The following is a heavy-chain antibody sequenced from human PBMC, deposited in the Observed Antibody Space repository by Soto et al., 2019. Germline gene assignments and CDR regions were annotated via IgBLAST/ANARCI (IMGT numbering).Heavy chain of an antibody. CDR3: AKDIYDYIWGSYRIGHAFDI. J-gene: IGHJ3*02. V-gene: IGHV3-9*01. Sequence: EVQLVESGGGLVQPGRSLRLSCAASGFTFDDYAMHWVRQAPGKGLEWVSGISWNSGSIGYADSVKVRFTISRDNAKNSLYLQMNSLRAEDTALYYCAKDIYDYIWGSYRIGHAFDIWGQGTMVTVSS. CDR2: ISWNSGSI. CDR1: GFTFDDYA. D-gene: IGHD3-16*02.